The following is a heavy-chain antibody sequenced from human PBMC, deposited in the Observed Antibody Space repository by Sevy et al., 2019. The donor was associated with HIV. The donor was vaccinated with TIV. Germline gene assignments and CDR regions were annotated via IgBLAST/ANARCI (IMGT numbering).Heavy chain of an antibody. Sequence: ATVKVSCKASGYTFTSYDINWVRQATGQGLEWMGWMNPNSGNTGYAQKFQGRVTMTRNNSISSAYMELSSLRSEDTAVSYCASGDGERFLEWLLYDYGMDVWGQGTTVFVSS. J-gene: IGHJ6*02. CDR1: GYTFTSYD. CDR2: MNPNSGNT. CDR3: ASGDGERFLEWLLYDYGMDV. V-gene: IGHV1-8*01. D-gene: IGHD3-3*01.